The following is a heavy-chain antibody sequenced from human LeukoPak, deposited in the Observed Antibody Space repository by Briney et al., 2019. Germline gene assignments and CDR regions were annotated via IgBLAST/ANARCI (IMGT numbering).Heavy chain of an antibody. CDR3: ARDSYNSWYFDY. CDR2: INPNSGGT. CDR1: GYTFTAYY. J-gene: IGHJ4*02. Sequence: ASVKVSCKASGYTFTAYYMHWVRQAPGQGLEWMGWINPNSGGTNYAQKFQGRVAMIRDTSISTAYMELSRLRSDDTAVYYCARDSYNSWYFDYWGQGTLVTVSS. V-gene: IGHV1-2*02. D-gene: IGHD5-24*01.